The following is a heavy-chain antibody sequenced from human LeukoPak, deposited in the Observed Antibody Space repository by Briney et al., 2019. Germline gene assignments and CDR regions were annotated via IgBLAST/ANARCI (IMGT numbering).Heavy chain of an antibody. D-gene: IGHD3-22*01. Sequence: GGSLRLSCAASGFIVSSNYMSWVRQAPGKGLEWVSVIHSGGTTYYADSVKGRFTISRDNSKNTVYLQMNSLRAEDTAVYYCARDSSGAFDIWGQGTMVTVSS. CDR3: ARDSSGAFDI. CDR1: GFIVSSNY. CDR2: IHSGGTT. V-gene: IGHV3-53*01. J-gene: IGHJ3*02.